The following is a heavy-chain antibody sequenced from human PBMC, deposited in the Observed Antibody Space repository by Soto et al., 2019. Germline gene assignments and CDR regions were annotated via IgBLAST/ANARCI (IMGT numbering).Heavy chain of an antibody. Sequence: VQLVESGGGVVQPGRSLRLSCAASGFTFSDYAMHWVRQAPGKGREWVAGVSHDGRNTHYADSVKGRFNISRDSSKNTVSLEMTSLSAEDTAVYYCAKGGRQWLVTSDFNYWGQGALVTVSS. D-gene: IGHD6-19*01. CDR3: AKGGRQWLVTSDFNY. V-gene: IGHV3-30*18. CDR2: VSHDGRNT. J-gene: IGHJ4*02. CDR1: GFTFSDYA.